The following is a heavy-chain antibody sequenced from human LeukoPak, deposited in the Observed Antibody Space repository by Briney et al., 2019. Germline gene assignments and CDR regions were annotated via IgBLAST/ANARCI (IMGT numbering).Heavy chain of an antibody. D-gene: IGHD1-26*01. CDR1: GYTFTGYY. Sequence: ASVKVSCKASGYTFTGYYMHWVRQAPGQGLEWMGWINPNSGGTNYAQKFQGRVTMTRDTSISTAYMELSRLRSDDTAVYYCARGVYRYSGSYHGVFDHWGQGTLVTVSS. CDR3: ARGVYRYSGSYHGVFDH. CDR2: INPNSGGT. V-gene: IGHV1-2*02. J-gene: IGHJ4*02.